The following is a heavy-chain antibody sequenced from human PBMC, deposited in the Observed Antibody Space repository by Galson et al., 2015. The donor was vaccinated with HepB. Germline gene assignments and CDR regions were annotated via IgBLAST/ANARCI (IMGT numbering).Heavy chain of an antibody. V-gene: IGHV3-48*04. CDR1: GFTFSSYS. CDR2: ISSSSSTI. D-gene: IGHD5-12*01. Sequence: LRLSCAASGFTFSSYSMNWVRQAPGKGLEWVSYISSSSSTIYYADSVKGRFTISRDNAKNSLYLQMNSLRAEDTAVYYCARDRGRGGYDSWYFDLWGRGTLVTVSS. CDR3: ARDRGRGGYDSWYFDL. J-gene: IGHJ2*01.